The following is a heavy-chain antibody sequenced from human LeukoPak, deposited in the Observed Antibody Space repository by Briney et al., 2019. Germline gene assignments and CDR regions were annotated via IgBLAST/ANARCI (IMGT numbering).Heavy chain of an antibody. CDR2: IYYSGST. Sequence: SETLSLTCTVSGGSISSSSYYWSWIRQPPGKGLEWIGYIYYSGSTNYNPSLKSRVTISVDTSKNQFSLKLSSVTAADTAVYYCARVPVAYFFADYWGQGTLVTVSS. V-gene: IGHV4-61*01. J-gene: IGHJ4*02. CDR1: GGSISSSSYY. CDR3: ARVPVAYFFADY. D-gene: IGHD6-19*01.